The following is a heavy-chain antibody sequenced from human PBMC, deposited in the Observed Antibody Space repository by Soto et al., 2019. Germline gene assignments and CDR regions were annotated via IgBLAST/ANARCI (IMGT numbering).Heavy chain of an antibody. Sequence: SETLSLTCAVYGGSFSGYYWTWIRQPPGTGLEWIGEINHSGSTNYNPSLKSRVTISVDTSKNQFSLKLTSVTAADTAVYYCARTVDCTGTGCIDGWFDPWGQGTLVTVSS. CDR3: ARTVDCTGTGCIDGWFDP. CDR1: GGSFSGYY. D-gene: IGHD2-8*02. CDR2: INHSGST. J-gene: IGHJ5*02. V-gene: IGHV4-34*01.